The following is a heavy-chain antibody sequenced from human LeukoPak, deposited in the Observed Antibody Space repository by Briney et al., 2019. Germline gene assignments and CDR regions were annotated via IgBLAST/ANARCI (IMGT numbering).Heavy chain of an antibody. D-gene: IGHD6-19*01. V-gene: IGHV3-23*01. Sequence: GGSLRLSCAASGFSFSGYAMSWVRQAPGKGLEWVSIISSSGGSTNYTESVKGRFTISRDNSKNTLYLQMNSLRAEDTAVYYCAKGRSVADYWGQGTLVTVSS. CDR3: AKGRSVADY. CDR2: ISSSGGST. CDR1: GFSFSGYA. J-gene: IGHJ4*02.